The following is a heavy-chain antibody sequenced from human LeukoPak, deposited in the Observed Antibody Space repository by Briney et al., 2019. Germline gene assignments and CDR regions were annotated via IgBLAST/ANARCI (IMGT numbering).Heavy chain of an antibody. D-gene: IGHD5-12*01. CDR3: VREGGRYGGYDLDY. J-gene: IGHJ4*02. Sequence: SQTLSLTCAISGDSVSSNSAAWNWIRLSPSRGLAWLGRTHYRSKWSRDYAVSVKGRITITADTSKNQFSLHLNSVTPEDTAVYYCVREGGRYGGYDLDYWGRGTLVTVSS. CDR1: GDSVSSNSAA. CDR2: THYRSKWSR. V-gene: IGHV6-1*01.